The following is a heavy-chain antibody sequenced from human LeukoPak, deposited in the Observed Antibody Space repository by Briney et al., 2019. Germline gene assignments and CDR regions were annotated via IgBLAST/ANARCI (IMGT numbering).Heavy chain of an antibody. D-gene: IGHD3-22*01. Sequence: PGGSLRLSCAASGFTFSSYSMNWVRQAPGKGLEWVSAISGSGGSTYYADSVKGRFTISRDNSKNTLYLQMNSLRAEDTAVYYCAKDPYYYDSSGYLDYWGQGTLVTVSS. V-gene: IGHV3-23*01. J-gene: IGHJ4*02. CDR2: ISGSGGST. CDR1: GFTFSSYS. CDR3: AKDPYYYDSSGYLDY.